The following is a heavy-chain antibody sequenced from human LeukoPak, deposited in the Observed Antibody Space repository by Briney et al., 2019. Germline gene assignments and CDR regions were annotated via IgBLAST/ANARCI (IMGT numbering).Heavy chain of an antibody. J-gene: IGHJ4*02. D-gene: IGHD3-22*01. V-gene: IGHV3-23*01. CDR1: GFNFSSYA. Sequence: GGSLRLSCAASGFNFSSYAMNWVRQAPGKGLEWVSGIRGSGCNTYYADSVKGRFTISRDNSKNTLYLQMNSLRAEDTALYYCAKYSNSSGYPFGPFDCWGQGTLVTVSS. CDR2: IRGSGCNT. CDR3: AKYSNSSGYPFGPFDC.